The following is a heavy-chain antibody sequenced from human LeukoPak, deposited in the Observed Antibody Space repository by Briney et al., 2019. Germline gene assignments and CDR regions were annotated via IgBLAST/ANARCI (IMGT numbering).Heavy chain of an antibody. Sequence: GGSLRLSCAASGFTFSNYEMNWVRQAPGKGLEWVSYISSSGSTIYYADSVKGRFTISRDNAKNSLYLQMNSLRAEDTAVYYCARDLDGYNSPLVTDYWGQGTLVTVSS. CDR1: GFTFSNYE. CDR2: ISSSGSTI. D-gene: IGHD5-24*01. V-gene: IGHV3-48*03. J-gene: IGHJ4*02. CDR3: ARDLDGYNSPLVTDY.